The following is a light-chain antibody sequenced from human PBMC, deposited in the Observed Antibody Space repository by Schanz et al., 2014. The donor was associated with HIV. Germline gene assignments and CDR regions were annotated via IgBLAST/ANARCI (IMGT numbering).Light chain of an antibody. CDR2: AAS. Sequence: DIQMTQSPSSLSASVGDRVTITCRASQSISSYLNWYQQKPGKAPKLLIYAASSLQSGVPSRFSGSGSGTDFTITINSLQREDFTSYYCQQSYSVPPTSGQGTKVEI. CDR3: QQSYSVPPT. V-gene: IGKV1-39*01. CDR1: QSISSY. J-gene: IGKJ2*01.